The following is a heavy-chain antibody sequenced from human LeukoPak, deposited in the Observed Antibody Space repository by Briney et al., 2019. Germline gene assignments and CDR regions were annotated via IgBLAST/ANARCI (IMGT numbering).Heavy chain of an antibody. V-gene: IGHV1-24*01. J-gene: IGHJ4*02. CDR1: GYTLTELS. Sequence: ASVKVSCKVSGYTLTELSMHWVRQAPGKGLEWMGGFDPEDGETIYAQKFQGRVTMTEDTSTDTAYMELSSLRSEDTAVYYCAGGASSSSRLQVMSGGYFDYWGQGTLVTVSS. CDR2: FDPEDGET. D-gene: IGHD4-11*01. CDR3: AGGASSSSRLQVMSGGYFDY.